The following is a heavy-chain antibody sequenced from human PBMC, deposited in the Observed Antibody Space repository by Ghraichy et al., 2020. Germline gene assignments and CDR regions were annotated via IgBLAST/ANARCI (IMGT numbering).Heavy chain of an antibody. Sequence: SETLSLTCTVSGGSISSYYWSWIRQPAGKGLEWIGRIYTSGSTNYNPSLKSRVTMSVDTSKNQFSLKLGSVTAADTAVYYCARETCSSTSCYWYYFDYWGQGTLVTVSS. CDR2: IYTSGST. V-gene: IGHV4-4*07. J-gene: IGHJ4*02. CDR1: GGSISSYY. D-gene: IGHD2-2*01. CDR3: ARETCSSTSCYWYYFDY.